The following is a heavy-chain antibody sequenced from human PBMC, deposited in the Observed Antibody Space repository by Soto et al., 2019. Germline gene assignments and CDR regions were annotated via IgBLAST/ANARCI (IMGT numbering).Heavy chain of an antibody. Sequence: GGSLRLSCAASGFTFSSYSMNWVRQAPGKGLEWVSSISSSSSYIYYADSVKGRFTISRDNAKNSLYLQMNSLRAEDTAVYYCARAITNNDAFDIWGQGPLVTVS. D-gene: IGHD1-20*01. CDR3: ARAITNNDAFDI. CDR1: GFTFSSYS. J-gene: IGHJ3*02. V-gene: IGHV3-21*04. CDR2: ISSSSSYI.